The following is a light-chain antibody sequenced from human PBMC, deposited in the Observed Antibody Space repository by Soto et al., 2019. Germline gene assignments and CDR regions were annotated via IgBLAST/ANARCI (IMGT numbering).Light chain of an antibody. CDR3: QQYGRPPWT. J-gene: IGKJ1*01. Sequence: EIVLTQSPDTLSLSPGERATLSCRASQSVSVSYLAWYQQRPGQAPRLLIHGASNRATGIPDRFSGSGSETDFTLTITSLEPEDFAVYYCQQYGRPPWTFGQGTKVEIK. CDR2: GAS. V-gene: IGKV3-20*01. CDR1: QSVSVSY.